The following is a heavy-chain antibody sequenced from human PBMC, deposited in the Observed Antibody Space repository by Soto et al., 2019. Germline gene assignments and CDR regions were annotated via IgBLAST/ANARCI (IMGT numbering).Heavy chain of an antibody. CDR3: ARARYCSGGSCFFDY. V-gene: IGHV3-7*01. J-gene: IGHJ4*02. CDR2: IKQGGSEK. D-gene: IGHD2-15*01. Sequence: GGSLRLSCAASGFTFSSYWMSWVRQAPGKGLEWVANIKQGGSEKYYVDSVKGRFTISRDNAKNSLYLQMNSLRAEDTAVYYCARARYCSGGSCFFDYWGQGTLVTVSS. CDR1: GFTFSSYW.